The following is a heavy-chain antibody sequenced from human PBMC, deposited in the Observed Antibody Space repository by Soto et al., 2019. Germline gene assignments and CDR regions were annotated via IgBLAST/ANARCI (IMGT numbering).Heavy chain of an antibody. V-gene: IGHV4-30-4*02. CDR3: TRIYCTTTSCFINGMDV. J-gene: IGHJ6*02. D-gene: IGHD2-2*01. CDR2: ISHSGDT. Sequence: SETLSLTCSVSGGSISSGYYYWSWIRQPPGKGLEWIGTISHSGDTYYNPSLKSRVTISIDTAKNHLSLILSSVTAADTATYYCTRIYCTTTSCFINGMDVWGQGTTVT. CDR1: GGSISSGYYY.